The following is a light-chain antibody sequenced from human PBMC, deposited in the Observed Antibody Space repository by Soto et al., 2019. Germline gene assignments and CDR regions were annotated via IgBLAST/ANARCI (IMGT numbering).Light chain of an antibody. CDR1: QSVSSTY. CDR2: GSS. V-gene: IGKV3-20*01. J-gene: IGKJ3*01. Sequence: IVLTQSPGTLSLSPGERATLSCRASQSVSSTYLAWYQQNHGQAPRLLLYGSSSRATGIPDRFSGSGSGTDCTLIISRLERGDFAVYYRQQYGRSLFTFGHGTKVDIK. CDR3: QQYGRSLFT.